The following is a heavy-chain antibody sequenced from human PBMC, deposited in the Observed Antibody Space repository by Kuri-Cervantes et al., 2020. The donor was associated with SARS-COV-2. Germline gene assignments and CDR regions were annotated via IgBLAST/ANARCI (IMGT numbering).Heavy chain of an antibody. CDR3: ARDKFEMATIPDAFDI. D-gene: IGHD5-24*01. CDR1: GASITNSGYY. Sequence: SETLSLTCTVSGASITNSGYYWSWIRQPAGKGLEWIGHIYNSGSANFSPSLKSRVTISVDTSKNQFSLKLSSVTAADTAVYYCARDKFEMATIPDAFDIWGQGTMVTVSS. CDR2: IYNSGSA. V-gene: IGHV4-61*09. J-gene: IGHJ3*02.